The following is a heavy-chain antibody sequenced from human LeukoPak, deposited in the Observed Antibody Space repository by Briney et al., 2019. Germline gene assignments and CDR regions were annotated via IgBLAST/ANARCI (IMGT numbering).Heavy chain of an antibody. CDR1: GYSFTSYW. V-gene: IGHV5-51*01. J-gene: IGHJ6*04. CDR3: ARQSSIITMVRGVISYGMDV. CDR2: IYPGDSDT. Sequence: GESLKISCKGSGYSFTSYWIGWVRQMPGKGLEWMGIIYPGDSDTRYSPSFQGQVTISADKSISTAYLQWSSLKASDTAMYYSARQSSIITMVRGVISYGMDVWGKGTTVTVSS. D-gene: IGHD3-10*01.